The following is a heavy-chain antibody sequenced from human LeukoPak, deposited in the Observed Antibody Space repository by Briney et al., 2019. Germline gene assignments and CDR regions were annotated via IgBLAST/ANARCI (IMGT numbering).Heavy chain of an antibody. CDR3: TRGGDLWSVTRFDY. Sequence: GGSLRLSCTPSGFTFGDYPMSWVRQAPGKGVERVGFIRSKAYGGIREYAASVKGIFNISRDDSKSIAYLQMNSLKTEDTAVYYCTRGGDLWSVTRFDYWGQGTLVTVSS. J-gene: IGHJ4*02. CDR2: IRSKAYGGIR. V-gene: IGHV3-49*02. CDR1: GFTFGDYP. D-gene: IGHD3-3*01.